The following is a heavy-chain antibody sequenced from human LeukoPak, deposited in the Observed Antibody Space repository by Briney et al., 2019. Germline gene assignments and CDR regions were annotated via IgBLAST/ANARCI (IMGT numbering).Heavy chain of an antibody. CDR2: ISGSGGST. J-gene: IGHJ3*02. V-gene: IGHV3-23*01. CDR1: GFSFSSYA. D-gene: IGHD5-12*01. CDR3: AKDRGYSGYDYGSDAFDI. Sequence: GGSLRLSCAASGFSFSSYAMSWVRQAPGKGLEWVLSISGSGGSTYYADSVKGRFTISRDNSKNTLYLQMNSLRAEDTAVYYCAKDRGYSGYDYGSDAFDIWGQGTMVTASS.